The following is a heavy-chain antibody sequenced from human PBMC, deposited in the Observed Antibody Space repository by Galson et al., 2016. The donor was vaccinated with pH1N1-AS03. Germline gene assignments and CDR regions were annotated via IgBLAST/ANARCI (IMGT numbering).Heavy chain of an antibody. J-gene: IGHJ4*02. D-gene: IGHD6-13*01. V-gene: IGHV3-64*01. CDR3: ARGPVSYSNYWFPPPDY. CDR1: GFTFSSYA. Sequence: SLRLSCAASGFTFSSYAMFWVRQAPGKGLEYVSAISGNGFSTYYASSVNDRFTISRDNSKNTLFLQMGSLRPEDMAVYYSARGPVSYSNYWFPPPDYWGQGTLVTVSS. CDR2: ISGNGFST.